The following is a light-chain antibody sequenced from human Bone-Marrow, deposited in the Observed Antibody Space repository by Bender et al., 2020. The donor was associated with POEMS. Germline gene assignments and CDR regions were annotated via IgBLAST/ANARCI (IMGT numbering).Light chain of an antibody. CDR1: SSNIGAGYD. J-gene: IGLJ2*01. CDR3: QSYDSSLSVVV. Sequence: QSVLTQPPSVSGAPGQRVTISCTGSSSNIGAGYDVHWYQQLPGPVPKFLMYGNSNRPSGVPDRFSGSKSGTSASLAITGLQAEDEADYYCQSYDSSLSVVVFGGGTKLTVL. V-gene: IGLV1-40*01. CDR2: GNS.